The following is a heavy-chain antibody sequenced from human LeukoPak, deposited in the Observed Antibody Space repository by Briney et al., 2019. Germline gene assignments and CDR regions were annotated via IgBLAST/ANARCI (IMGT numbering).Heavy chain of an antibody. J-gene: IGHJ4*02. CDR2: MNPNSGNT. D-gene: IGHD3-10*01. V-gene: IGHV1-8*01. Sequence: GASVKVSCQASGYTFTSYDINWVRQATGQGLEWMGWMNPNSGNTGYAQKFQGRVTMTRNTSISTAYMELSSLRSEDTAVYYCARGDDYYGSGSYRGDYWGQGTLVTVSS. CDR3: ARGDDYYGSGSYRGDY. CDR1: GYTFTSYD.